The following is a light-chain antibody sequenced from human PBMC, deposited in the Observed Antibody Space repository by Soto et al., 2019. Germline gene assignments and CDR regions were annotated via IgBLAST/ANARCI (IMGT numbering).Light chain of an antibody. J-gene: IGKJ1*01. CDR1: QGISNY. CDR3: QNYKGAQGT. CDR2: AAS. V-gene: IGKV1-27*01. Sequence: DIQMTQSTSSLSASVGDRVTITCRASQGISNYLVWYQQKPGKVPKLLIYAASTLQSGVPSRFSGSGSETDFTLTISSLQPEDVATYYCQNYKGAQGTFGQGTKVEIK.